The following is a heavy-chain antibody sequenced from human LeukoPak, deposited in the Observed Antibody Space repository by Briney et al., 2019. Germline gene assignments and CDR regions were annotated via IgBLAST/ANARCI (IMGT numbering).Heavy chain of an antibody. CDR1: KYSFITYD. J-gene: IGHJ4*02. D-gene: IGHD3-16*01. CDR3: ARERGEGLIDY. Sequence: GASVKVSCKASKYSFITYDIHWVRQATGQGLEWMGWMNPNSGNTGYAQKFQGRVTMTRNTSISTAYMELSSLRSEDTAVYYCARERGEGLIDYWGQGTLVTVSS. CDR2: MNPNSGNT. V-gene: IGHV1-8*01.